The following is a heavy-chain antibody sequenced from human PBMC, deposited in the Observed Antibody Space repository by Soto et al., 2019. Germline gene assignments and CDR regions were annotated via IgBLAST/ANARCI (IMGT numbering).Heavy chain of an antibody. CDR2: IYYSGST. Sequence: QVQLQESGPGLVKPSQTLSLTCTVSGGSISSGDYYWSWIRQPPGKGLEWIGYIYYSGSTYYNPAHKSRFTISVDTSKNQFSLKLSAVTAAETAVYDCATATIREAFDIWGQGTMVTVSS. D-gene: IGHD2-2*02. V-gene: IGHV4-30-4*01. CDR1: GGSISSGDYY. CDR3: ATATIREAFDI. J-gene: IGHJ3*02.